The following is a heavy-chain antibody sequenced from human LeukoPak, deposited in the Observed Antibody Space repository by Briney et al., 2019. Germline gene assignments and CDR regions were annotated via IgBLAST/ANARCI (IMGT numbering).Heavy chain of an antibody. CDR1: GFTFSSYA. CDR3: AKDRTYGSGSYPAFDI. J-gene: IGHJ3*02. V-gene: IGHV3-9*01. Sequence: GGSLRLSCAASGFTFSSYAMHWVRQAPGKGLEWVSGISWNSGSIGYADSVKGRFTISRDNAKNSLYLQMNSLRAEDTALYYCAKDRTYGSGSYPAFDIWGQGTMVTVSS. CDR2: ISWNSGSI. D-gene: IGHD3-10*01.